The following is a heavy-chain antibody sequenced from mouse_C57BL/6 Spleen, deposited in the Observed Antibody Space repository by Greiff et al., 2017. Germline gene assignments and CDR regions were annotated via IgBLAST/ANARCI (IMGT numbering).Heavy chain of an antibody. V-gene: IGHV1-9*01. CDR1: GYTFTGSG. J-gene: IGHJ1*03. CDR2: ILLGSGST. Sequence: VQLQQSGAELMKPGASVKLSCQATGYTFTGSGIAWVKQRPGHGLEWIGEILLGSGSTNYNEKFKGKATFTADTSSNTPYMQLSSLTTEDSAIYYCATYGYDDWSFDVWGKGTTVTVSS. CDR3: ATYGYDDWSFDV. D-gene: IGHD2-2*01.